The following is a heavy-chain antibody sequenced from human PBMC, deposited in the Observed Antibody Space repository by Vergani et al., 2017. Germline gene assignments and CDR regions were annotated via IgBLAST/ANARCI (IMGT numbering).Heavy chain of an antibody. CDR1: GGSFSGYY. J-gene: IGHJ4*02. V-gene: IGHV4-34*01. CDR2: INHSGST. CDR3: ARVIYGSSWWGNLYYFDY. D-gene: IGHD6-13*01. Sequence: QVQLQQWGAGLLKPSETLSLTCAVYGGSFSGYYWSWIRQPPGKGLEWIGEINHSGSTNYNPSLKSRVTISVDTSKNQFSLKLSSVTAADTAVYYCARVIYGSSWWGNLYYFDYWGQGTLVTVSS.